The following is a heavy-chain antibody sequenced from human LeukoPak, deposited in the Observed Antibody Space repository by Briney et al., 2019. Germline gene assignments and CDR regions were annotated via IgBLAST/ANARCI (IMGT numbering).Heavy chain of an antibody. CDR3: AKRPRGNYLDPFDY. J-gene: IGHJ4*02. V-gene: IGHV3-7*05. CDR1: GFSFSRYW. Sequence: GGSLRLSCAAPGFSFSRYWMTWVRQAPGKGLEWVGNIKQDGSEKWYVDSVKGRFTISRDNAENSLYLEMNSLRAEDTAVYYCAKRPRGNYLDPFDYWGQGTLVTVSS. D-gene: IGHD3-10*01. CDR2: IKQDGSEK.